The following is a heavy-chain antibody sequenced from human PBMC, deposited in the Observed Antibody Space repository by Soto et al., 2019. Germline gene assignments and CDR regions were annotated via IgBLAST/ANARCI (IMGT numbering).Heavy chain of an antibody. V-gene: IGHV3-53*01. J-gene: IGHJ4*02. CDR1: GFSVSSNY. D-gene: IGHD2-21*02. Sequence: EVQLVESGGDLIQPGGSLRLSCAASGFSVSSNYMTWVRQAPGKGLERVSFIYTDGSTYYADSVKGRFTISRDSSKNTLAVQMHSLRVEDTAVYYCGRGPRSRGDCCPIDYCGQGTLVIVSS. CDR2: IYTDGST. CDR3: GRGPRSRGDCCPIDY.